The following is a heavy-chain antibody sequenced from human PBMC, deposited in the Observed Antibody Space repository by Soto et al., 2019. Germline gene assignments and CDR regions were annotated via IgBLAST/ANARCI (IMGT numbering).Heavy chain of an antibody. CDR1: GYTFTSYG. CDR3: AREPGGVTPPGDDAFDI. V-gene: IGHV1-18*01. J-gene: IGHJ3*02. CDR2: ISAYNGNT. D-gene: IGHD2-21*02. Sequence: GASVKVSCKASGYTFTSYGISWVRQAPGQGLEWMGWISAYNGNTNYAQKLQGRVTMTTDTSTSTVYMELSSLRSEDTAVYYCAREPGGVTPPGDDAFDIWGQGTMVTVSS.